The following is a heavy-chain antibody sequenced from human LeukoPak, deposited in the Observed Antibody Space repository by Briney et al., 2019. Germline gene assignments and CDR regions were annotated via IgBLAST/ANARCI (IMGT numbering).Heavy chain of an antibody. V-gene: IGHV4-34*01. CDR1: GGSFSGYY. D-gene: IGHD3-22*01. J-gene: IGHJ4*02. CDR3: ARGRYYFDSSGAFY. Sequence: SETLSLTCAVHGGSFSGYYWRWIRPPPGEGLEWIGEIMYDGSSNYHPSLKSRVSMSVDTSKNQFYLKMTSVTAADTAVYYCARGRYYFDSSGAFYWGQGTLVTVSS. CDR2: IMYDGSS.